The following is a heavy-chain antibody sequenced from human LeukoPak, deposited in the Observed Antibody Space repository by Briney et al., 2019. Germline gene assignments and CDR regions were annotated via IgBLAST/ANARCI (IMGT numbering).Heavy chain of an antibody. V-gene: IGHV3-7*01. CDR1: GFTFSSYS. CDR2: IKQDGSEK. D-gene: IGHD6-13*01. J-gene: IGHJ4*02. Sequence: GGSLRLSCAASGFTFSSYSMNWVRQAPGKGLEWVANIKQDGSEKYYVDSVKGRFTISRDNAKNSLYLQMNSLRAEDTAVYYCARVPSRRFGRSSWYCYFDYWGQGTLVTVSS. CDR3: ARVPSRRFGRSSWYCYFDY.